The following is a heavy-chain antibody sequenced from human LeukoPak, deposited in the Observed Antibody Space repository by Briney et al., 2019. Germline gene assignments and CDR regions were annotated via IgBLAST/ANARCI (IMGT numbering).Heavy chain of an antibody. D-gene: IGHD1-14*01. J-gene: IGHJ4*02. CDR1: GGSLSSNSYF. CDR2: IYYSGST. V-gene: IGHV4-39*01. Sequence: SETLSLTCTVSGGSLSSNSYFWGWIRQPPGKGLDWIGIIYYSGSTYYNPSLKSRVTTSVDTSKKQLSLKLSSVTAADTAIYYCARHISRGTIDYWGQGTLVTVSS. CDR3: ARHISRGTIDY.